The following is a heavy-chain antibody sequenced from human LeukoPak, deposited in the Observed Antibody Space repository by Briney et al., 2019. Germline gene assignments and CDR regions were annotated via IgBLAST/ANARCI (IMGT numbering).Heavy chain of an antibody. CDR2: ISAYNGNT. J-gene: IGHJ4*02. CDR1: GYTFSGYY. CDR3: ARGGEMATIDRFDY. Sequence: ASVKVSCKASGYTFSGYYMHWVRQAPGQGLEWLGWISAYNGNTNYAQKPQGRVTMTTDTSTSTAYMELSSLRSEDTAVYYCARGGEMATIDRFDYWGQGTLVTVSS. D-gene: IGHD5-24*01. V-gene: IGHV1-18*04.